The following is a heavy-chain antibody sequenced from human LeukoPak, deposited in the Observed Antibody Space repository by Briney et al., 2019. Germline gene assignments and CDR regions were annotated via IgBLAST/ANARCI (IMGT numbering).Heavy chain of an antibody. Sequence: ASVKVSCKASGYTFTNYYMHWVRQAPGQGLEWMGIINPSGGSTTYAQKFQGRVTMTRDTSTSTVYMELRSLRSDDTAVYYCARGLEWLTRRHTWFDPWGQGTLVTVSS. CDR3: ARGLEWLTRRHTWFDP. D-gene: IGHD3-3*01. CDR1: GYTFTNYY. V-gene: IGHV1-46*01. CDR2: INPSGGST. J-gene: IGHJ5*02.